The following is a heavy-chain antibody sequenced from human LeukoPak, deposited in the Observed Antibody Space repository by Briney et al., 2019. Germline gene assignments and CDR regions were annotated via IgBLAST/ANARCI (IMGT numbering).Heavy chain of an antibody. Sequence: SETLSLTCTVSGVSISSSYSYWGWIRQPPGMGLEWIGSIYYTGNTYYNASLKSQVSISIDTSKNQFSLKFTSVTAADTAVYYCARQTGSGLFILPGGQGTLVTVSS. J-gene: IGHJ4*02. D-gene: IGHD3/OR15-3a*01. CDR2: IYYTGNT. V-gene: IGHV4-39*01. CDR1: GVSISSSYSY. CDR3: ARQTGSGLFILP.